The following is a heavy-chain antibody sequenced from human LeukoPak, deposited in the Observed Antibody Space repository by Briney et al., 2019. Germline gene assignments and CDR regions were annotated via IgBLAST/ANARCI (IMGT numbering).Heavy chain of an antibody. D-gene: IGHD7-27*01. CDR2: IDPSDSYT. CDR3: ARLVTGDPDY. Sequence: GESLKISCKASGYSFISNRISWVRQMPGKGLEWMGNIDPSDSYTNYSPSFQGHVTISADKSISTAYLQWSSLKASDTAMYYCARLVTGDPDYWGQGTLVTDSS. CDR1: GYSFISNR. J-gene: IGHJ4*02. V-gene: IGHV5-10-1*01.